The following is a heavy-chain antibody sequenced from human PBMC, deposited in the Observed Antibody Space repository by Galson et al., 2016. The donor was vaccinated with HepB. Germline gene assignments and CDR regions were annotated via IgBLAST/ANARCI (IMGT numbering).Heavy chain of an antibody. CDR2: ISYDGSHK. J-gene: IGHJ6*02. CDR3: AKAEGVVPAPYGMDV. Sequence: SLRLSCAASGFTFSTYGMHWVRQAPGKALEWVAVISYDGSHKYYADSVKGRFTVSRDNSKNTLYLQINSLRAEDTAVYYCAKAEGVVPAPYGMDVWGQGTTVTVSS. V-gene: IGHV3-30*18. D-gene: IGHD2-15*01. CDR1: GFTFSTYG.